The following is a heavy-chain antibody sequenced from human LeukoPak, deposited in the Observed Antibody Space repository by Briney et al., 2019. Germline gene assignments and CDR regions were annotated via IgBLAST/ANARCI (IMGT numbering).Heavy chain of an antibody. V-gene: IGHV3-48*01. CDR2: ISSSSSTI. CDR1: GFTFSRYS. CDR3: ASEYSSSSPHYYYYYYMDV. D-gene: IGHD6-6*01. Sequence: GGSLRLSCAASGFTFSRYSMNWVRQAPGKGLEWVSYISSSSSTIYYADSVKGRFTISRDNAKNSLYLQMNSLRAEDTAVYYCASEYSSSSPHYYYYYYMDVWGKGTTVTVSS. J-gene: IGHJ6*03.